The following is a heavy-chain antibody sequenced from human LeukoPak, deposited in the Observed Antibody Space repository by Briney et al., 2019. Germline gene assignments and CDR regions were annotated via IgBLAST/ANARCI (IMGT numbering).Heavy chain of an antibody. D-gene: IGHD6-19*01. CDR1: GFTFSSYA. Sequence: GGSLRLSCAASGFTFSSYAMYWVRQAPGKGLEWVSGIFGSGGSTHYADSVKGRFTTSRDNSKNTVYLQMNSLRAEDTAVYYCAKTTTGYSSGRYPGWPVDYWGQGTLVTDSS. J-gene: IGHJ4*02. CDR3: AKTTTGYSSGRYPGWPVDY. CDR2: IFGSGGST. V-gene: IGHV3-23*01.